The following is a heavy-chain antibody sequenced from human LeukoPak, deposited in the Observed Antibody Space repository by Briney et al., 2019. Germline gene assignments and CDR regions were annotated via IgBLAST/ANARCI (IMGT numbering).Heavy chain of an antibody. D-gene: IGHD3-10*01. J-gene: IGHJ5*02. CDR3: ARDLGPVAMVRGVTPRNWFDP. V-gene: IGHV1-18*01. CDR1: GYTFTIYG. CDR2: ISAYNGNT. Sequence: ASVKVSCKASGYTFTIYGISWVRQAPGQGLEWMGWISAYNGNTNYAQKLQGRVTMTTDTSTSTACMELRSLRSDDTAVYYCARDLGPVAMVRGVTPRNWFDPWGQGTLVTVSS.